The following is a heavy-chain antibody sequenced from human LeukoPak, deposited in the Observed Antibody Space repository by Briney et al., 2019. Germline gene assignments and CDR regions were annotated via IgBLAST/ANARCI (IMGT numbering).Heavy chain of an antibody. V-gene: IGHV3-7*03. D-gene: IGHD3-22*01. CDR1: GFTFSYHW. CDR2: IKNDGAVK. Sequence: GGSLRLSCAASGFTFSYHWMTWVRQAPGKGLEWVANIKNDGAVKNYVDSVKGRVTISRDNSKNTLYLQMNSLRAEDTAVYYCARTPYYYDSSGYYPPNYWGQGTLVTVSS. J-gene: IGHJ4*02. CDR3: ARTPYYYDSSGYYPPNY.